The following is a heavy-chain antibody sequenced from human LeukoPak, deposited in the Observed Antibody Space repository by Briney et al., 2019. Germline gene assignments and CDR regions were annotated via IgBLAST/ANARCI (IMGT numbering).Heavy chain of an antibody. CDR2: IYPGDSDT. CDR1: GYSFTSYW. CDR3: AREQGYCSGGSCYSSGWFDP. D-gene: IGHD2-15*01. V-gene: IGHV5-51*01. J-gene: IGHJ5*02. Sequence: GESLKISCKGSGYSFTSYWIGWVRQMPGEGLEWMGIIYPGDSDTRYSPSFQGQVTISADKSISTAYLQWSSLKASDTAMYYCAREQGYCSGGSCYSSGWFDPWGQGTLVTVSS.